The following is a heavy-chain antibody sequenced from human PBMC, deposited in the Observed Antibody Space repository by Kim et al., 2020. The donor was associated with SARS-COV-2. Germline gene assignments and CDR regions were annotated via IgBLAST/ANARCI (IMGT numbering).Heavy chain of an antibody. Sequence: GGSLRLSCAASGFTFSSYGMHWVRQAPGKGLEWVAVIWYDGSNKYYADSVKGRFTISRDNSKNTLYLQMNSLRAEDTAVYYCAKPGAGDYFDYWGQGTLVTVSS. CDR3: AKPGAGDYFDY. CDR1: GFTFSSYG. D-gene: IGHD3-10*01. V-gene: IGHV3-33*06. CDR2: IWYDGSNK. J-gene: IGHJ4*02.